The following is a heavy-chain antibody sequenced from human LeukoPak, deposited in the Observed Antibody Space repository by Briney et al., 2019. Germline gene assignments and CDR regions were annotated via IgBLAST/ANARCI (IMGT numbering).Heavy chain of an antibody. Sequence: PETLSLTCTVSGYSISSGYYWGWIRQPPGKGLEWIGSIYHSGSTYYNPSLKSRVTISVDTSKNQFSLKLSSVTAADTAVYYCARGIAVAGTLDYWGQGTLVTVSS. CDR2: IYHSGST. CDR3: ARGIAVAGTLDY. D-gene: IGHD6-19*01. CDR1: GYSISSGYY. J-gene: IGHJ4*02. V-gene: IGHV4-38-2*02.